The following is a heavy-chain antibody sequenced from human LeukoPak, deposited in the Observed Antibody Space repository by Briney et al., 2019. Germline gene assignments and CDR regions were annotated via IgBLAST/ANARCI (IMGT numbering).Heavy chain of an antibody. J-gene: IGHJ6*03. CDR1: GFTFKSYW. V-gene: IGHV3-7*01. D-gene: IGHD3-3*01. CDR3: ARGRLGVHGFWSGYYTRAKPVYYMDV. Sequence: GGSLRLSCAASGFTFKSYWMYWVRQAPGKGLEWVAHIKEDGSEKYYVDSVKGRFTISRDNAKNSLYLQMNSLRAEDTAVYYCARGRLGVHGFWSGYYTRAKPVYYMDVWGKGTTVTVSS. CDR2: IKEDGSEK.